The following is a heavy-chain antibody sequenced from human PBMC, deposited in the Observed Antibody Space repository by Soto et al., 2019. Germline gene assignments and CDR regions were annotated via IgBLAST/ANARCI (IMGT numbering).Heavy chain of an antibody. CDR3: AIDSDSSGYYYGVDYYGMDV. Sequence: SETLSLTCTVSGGSISSYYWSWIRQPPGKGLEWIGYIYYSGSTNYNPSLKSRVTISVDTSKNQFSLKLSSVTAADTAVYYCAIDSDSSGYYYGVDYYGMDVWGQGTTVTVSS. J-gene: IGHJ6*02. D-gene: IGHD3-22*01. V-gene: IGHV4-59*01. CDR1: GGSISSYY. CDR2: IYYSGST.